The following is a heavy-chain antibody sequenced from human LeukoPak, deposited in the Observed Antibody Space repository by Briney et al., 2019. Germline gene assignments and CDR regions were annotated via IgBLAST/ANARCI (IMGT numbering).Heavy chain of an antibody. CDR2: INHSGST. CDR3: ARGVMWLWTGGGGYYYYYMDV. CDR1: GGSFSGYY. Sequence: KPSETLSLTCAVYGGSFSGYYWSWIRQPPGKGLEWIGEINHSGSTNYNPSLKSRVTISVDTSKNQFSLKLSSVTAADTAVYYCARGVMWLWTGGGGYYYYYMDVWGKGTTVTVSS. D-gene: IGHD5-12*01. V-gene: IGHV4-34*01. J-gene: IGHJ6*03.